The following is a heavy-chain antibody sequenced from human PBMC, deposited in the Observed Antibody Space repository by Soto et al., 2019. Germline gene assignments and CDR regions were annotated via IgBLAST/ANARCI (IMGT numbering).Heavy chain of an antibody. J-gene: IGHJ6*02. CDR2: INPNSGGT. Sequence: ASVXVSFKSSVYRVTFYYMHLLLQAPGQGLEWMGWINPNSGGTNYAQKFQGWVTMTRDTSISTAYLELSRLRSDDTAVYYCARGEYCSGGSCLFYGIDVWGQGTTVTVSS. D-gene: IGHD2-15*01. V-gene: IGHV1-2*04. CDR3: ARGEYCSGGSCLFYGIDV. CDR1: VYRVTFYY.